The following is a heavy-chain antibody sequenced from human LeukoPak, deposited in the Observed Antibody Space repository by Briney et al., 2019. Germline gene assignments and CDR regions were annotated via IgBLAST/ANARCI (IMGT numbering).Heavy chain of an antibody. CDR2: IYYSGST. Sequence: SETLSLTCTVSGGSISSYYWSWIRQPPGKGLEWIGYIYYSGSTNYNPSLKSRVTISVDTSKNQFSLKLSSVTAADTAVYYCARVTLRGVYPDALDIWGQGTMVTVSS. J-gene: IGHJ3*02. V-gene: IGHV4-59*01. D-gene: IGHD3-10*01. CDR1: GGSISSYY. CDR3: ARVTLRGVYPDALDI.